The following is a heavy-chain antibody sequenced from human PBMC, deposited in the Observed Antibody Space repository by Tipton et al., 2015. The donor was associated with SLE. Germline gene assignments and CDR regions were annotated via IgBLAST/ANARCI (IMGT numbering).Heavy chain of an antibody. CDR1: GGSVSSYY. CDR2: IYYSGST. V-gene: IGHV4-59*02. D-gene: IGHD4-11*01. Sequence: TLSLTCTVSGGSVSSYYWTWIRQPPGKGLEWIGYIYYSGSTNYNPSLKSRVTISVDTSKNQFSLKLSSVTAADTAVYYCARGRNDYSDYLGYYYYMDVCGKGTTVTVSS. CDR3: ARGRNDYSDYLGYYYYMDV. J-gene: IGHJ6*03.